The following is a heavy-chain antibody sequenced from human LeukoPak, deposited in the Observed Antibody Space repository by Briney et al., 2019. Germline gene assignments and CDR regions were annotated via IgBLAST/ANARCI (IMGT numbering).Heavy chain of an antibody. CDR1: GGTLSSYA. D-gene: IGHD3-22*01. Sequence: SVKVSCKASGGTLSSYAISWVRQAPGQGLEWMGGIIPIFGTANYAQKFQGRVTITADESTSTAYMELSSLRSEDTAVYYCARVLGRDYCDSSDIYGMDVWGQGTTVTVSS. CDR3: ARVLGRDYCDSSDIYGMDV. J-gene: IGHJ6*02. V-gene: IGHV1-69*13. CDR2: IIPIFGTA.